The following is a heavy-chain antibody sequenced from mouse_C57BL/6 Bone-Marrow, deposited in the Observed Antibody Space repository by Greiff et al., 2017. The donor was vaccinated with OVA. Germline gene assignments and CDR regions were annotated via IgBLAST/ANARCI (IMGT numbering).Heavy chain of an antibody. D-gene: IGHD4-1*01. CDR2: IYPSDSET. CDR1: GYTFTSYW. Sequence: VQLQQPGAELVRPGSSVKLSCKASGYTFTSYWMDWVKQRPGQGLEWIGNIYPSDSETHYNQKFKDKATLTVDKSSSTAYMQLSSLTSEDSAVYYCARLIGDWADDAMDYWGQGTSVTVSS. CDR3: ARLIGDWADDAMDY. V-gene: IGHV1-61*01. J-gene: IGHJ4*01.